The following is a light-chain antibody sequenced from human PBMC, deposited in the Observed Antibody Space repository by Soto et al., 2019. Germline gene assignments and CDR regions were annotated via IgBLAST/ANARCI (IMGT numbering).Light chain of an antibody. CDR1: HSLLHSNGYNY. Sequence: DIVMTQSPLSLPVTPGEPASISCRSSHSLLHSNGYNYLDWYLQKPGQSPQLLTYFASNRASGVPKRLRGSESDTDFTLKISRVEAEDVGVYYCMQAIQPPRTFGQGTKLEIK. CDR3: MQAIQPPRT. CDR2: FAS. V-gene: IGKV2-28*01. J-gene: IGKJ2*01.